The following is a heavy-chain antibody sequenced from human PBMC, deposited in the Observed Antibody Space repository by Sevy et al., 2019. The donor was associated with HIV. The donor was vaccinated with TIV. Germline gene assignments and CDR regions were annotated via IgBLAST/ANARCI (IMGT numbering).Heavy chain of an antibody. D-gene: IGHD1-1*01. CDR1: GFTFGDYC. Sequence: GGSLRLSCTVSGFTFGDYCMSWVRQAPGKGLEWVAFLKSKAHGGTLGYAAPVKGRLTIPRDDSKNIAHLQMSDLRAEDTAIYYCTRWKGAQSRFDYWGQGALVTVSS. CDR3: TRWKGAQSRFDY. CDR2: LKSKAHGGTL. J-gene: IGHJ4*02. V-gene: IGHV3-49*04.